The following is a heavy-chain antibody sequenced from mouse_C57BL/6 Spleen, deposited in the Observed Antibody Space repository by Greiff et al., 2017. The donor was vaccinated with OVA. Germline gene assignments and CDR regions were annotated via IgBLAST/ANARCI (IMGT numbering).Heavy chain of an antibody. CDR3: ARITTAPYYAMDY. V-gene: IGHV1-64*01. CDR1: GYTFTSYW. Sequence: QVQLQQSGAELVKPGASVKLSCKASGYTFTSYWMHWVKQRPGQGLEWIGMIHPNSGSTNYNEKFKSKATLTVDKSSSTAYMQLSSLTSEDSAVYYCARITTAPYYAMDYWGQGTSVTVSS. D-gene: IGHD1-2*01. J-gene: IGHJ4*01. CDR2: IHPNSGST.